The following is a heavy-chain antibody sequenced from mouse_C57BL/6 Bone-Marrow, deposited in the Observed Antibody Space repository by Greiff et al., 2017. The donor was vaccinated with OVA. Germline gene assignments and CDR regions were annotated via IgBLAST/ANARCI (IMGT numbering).Heavy chain of an antibody. D-gene: IGHD2-4*01. V-gene: IGHV1-55*01. J-gene: IGHJ2*01. Sequence: QVQLQQPGAELVKPGASVKMSCKASGYTFTSYWITWVKQTPGQGLEWIGDIYPGSGSTNYHEKFKSKATLTVDTSSSTAYMQLSSLTSEDSAVYYCASPIYYDYDVDYWGQGTTLTVSS. CDR3: ASPIYYDYDVDY. CDR2: IYPGSGST. CDR1: GYTFTSYW.